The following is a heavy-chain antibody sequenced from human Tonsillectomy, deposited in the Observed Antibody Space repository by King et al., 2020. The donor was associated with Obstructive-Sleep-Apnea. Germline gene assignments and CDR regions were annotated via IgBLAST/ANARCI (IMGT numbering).Heavy chain of an antibody. CDR1: GDTFDNYA. J-gene: IGHJ4*02. CDR2: IIPMFGTA. CDR3: ARDFYRGDDLTYYFDY. V-gene: IGHV1-69*06. D-gene: IGHD5-12*01. Sequence: HVQLVESGAEVKKPGSSVRVSCKASGDTFDNYAISWVRQAPGQGLEWMGGIIPMFGTAKYAPKFQGRVTVAADKSTYTAYMELSSLRSEDTAVYYCARDFYRGDDLTYYFDYWGQGTLVTVSS.